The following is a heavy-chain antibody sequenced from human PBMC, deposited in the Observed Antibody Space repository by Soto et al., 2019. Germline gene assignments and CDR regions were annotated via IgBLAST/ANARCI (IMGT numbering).Heavy chain of an antibody. V-gene: IGHV1-69*05. CDR2: IIPIFGTA. CDR3: AGGVAEPFDL. J-gene: IGHJ2*01. D-gene: IGHD2-15*01. Sequence: QVQLVQSGAEVKKPGSSVKVSCKASGGTFSSYAISWVRQTPGQGLEWMGGIIPIFGTANYAQEFQGRVTITSDESTSTSDKELSNLRSEDTAVYYCAGGVAEPFDLWGRGTLVTVSS. CDR1: GGTFSSYA.